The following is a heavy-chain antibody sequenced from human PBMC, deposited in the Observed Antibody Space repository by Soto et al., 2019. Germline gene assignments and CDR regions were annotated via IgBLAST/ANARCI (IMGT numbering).Heavy chain of an antibody. D-gene: IGHD2-21*02. CDR2: ISGSGGST. CDR3: ARSLAYCGGDCYDSSGYFAFDI. Sequence: GGSLRLSCAASGFTFSSYAMSWVRQAPGKGLEWVSAISGSGGSTYYADSVKGRFTISRDNSKNTLYLQMNSLRAEDTAVYYCARSLAYCGGDCYDSSGYFAFDIWGQGTMVTVSS. V-gene: IGHV3-23*01. J-gene: IGHJ3*02. CDR1: GFTFSSYA.